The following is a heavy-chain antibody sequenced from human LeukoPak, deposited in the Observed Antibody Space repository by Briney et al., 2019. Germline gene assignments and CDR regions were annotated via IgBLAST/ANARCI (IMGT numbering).Heavy chain of an antibody. V-gene: IGHV1-18*01. CDR1: GYTFTSYG. Sequence: GASVKVTCKASGYTFTSYGISWVRQAPGPGLERMGWISAYNGNTNYAQKLQGRVTMTTDTSTSTAYMELSRLRSDDTAVYYCARVPITMVRGVIWWFDPWGQGTLVTVSS. D-gene: IGHD3-10*01. CDR3: ARVPITMVRGVIWWFDP. CDR2: ISAYNGNT. J-gene: IGHJ5*02.